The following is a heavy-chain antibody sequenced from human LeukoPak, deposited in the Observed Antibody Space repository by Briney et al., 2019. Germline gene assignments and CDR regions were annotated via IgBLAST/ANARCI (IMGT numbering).Heavy chain of an antibody. CDR1: EFTFHTYA. V-gene: IGHV3-21*01. D-gene: IGHD2-15*01. CDR2: ISSGGTYI. Sequence: GGPLRLSCAASEFTFHTYAMTWGRQAPGKGLEWVSSISSGGTYIYYAVSVRGRSTISRDNTKNFLYLQLSTLRVEDTAVYYCARDRPTGRSRGVVVQWGQGTLVTVSS. J-gene: IGHJ4*02. CDR3: ARDRPTGRSRGVVVQ.